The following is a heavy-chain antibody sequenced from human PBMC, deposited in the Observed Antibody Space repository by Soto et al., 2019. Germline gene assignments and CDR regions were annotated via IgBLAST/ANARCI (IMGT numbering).Heavy chain of an antibody. CDR3: ASLLYELPYDFWPQN. Sequence: SVKVSCKASGGNFSSYAISWVRQAPGQGLEWMGGIIPIFGTANYAQKFQGRVTITADESTSTAYMELSSLRSEDTAVYYCASLLYELPYDFWPQNWGQGTLVTVSS. V-gene: IGHV1-69*13. D-gene: IGHD3-3*01. J-gene: IGHJ4*02. CDR2: IIPIFGTA. CDR1: GGNFSSYA.